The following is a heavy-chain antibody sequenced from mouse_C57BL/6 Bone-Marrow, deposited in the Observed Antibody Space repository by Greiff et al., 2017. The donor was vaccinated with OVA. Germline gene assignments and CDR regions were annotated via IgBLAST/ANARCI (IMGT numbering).Heavy chain of an antibody. CDR1: GYTFTDYN. J-gene: IGHJ1*03. CDR2: INPNNGGT. D-gene: IGHD1-1*01. V-gene: IGHV1-18*01. CDR3: ARGGSTYGSSHTEDFDV. Sequence: VQLQQSGPELVKPGASVKIPCKASGYTFTDYNMDWVKQSHGKSLEWIGDINPNNGGTIYNQKFKGKATLTVDKSSSTAYMELRSLTSEDTAVYDCARGGSTYGSSHTEDFDVWVTGTTVTVSS.